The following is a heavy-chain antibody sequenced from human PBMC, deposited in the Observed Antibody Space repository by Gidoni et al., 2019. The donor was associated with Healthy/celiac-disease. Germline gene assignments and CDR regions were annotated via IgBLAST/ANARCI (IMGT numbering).Heavy chain of an antibody. CDR1: GFTFSSYS. CDR3: ARSYDYGFDAFDI. D-gene: IGHD4-17*01. J-gene: IGHJ3*02. Sequence: EVQLVESGGGLVKPGGSLRLSCAASGFTFSSYSMNWVRQAPGKGLEWVSSISSSSSYIYYADSVKGRFTISRDNAKNSLYLQMNSLRAEDTAVYYCARSYDYGFDAFDIWGQGTMVTVSS. CDR2: ISSSSSYI. V-gene: IGHV3-21*01.